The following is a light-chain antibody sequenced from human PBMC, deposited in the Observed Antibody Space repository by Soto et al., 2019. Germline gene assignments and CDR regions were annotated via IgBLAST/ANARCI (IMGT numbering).Light chain of an antibody. J-gene: IGKJ4*01. CDR1: QSVSSN. CDR2: GAS. Sequence: EIVMTQSPDTLSVSPGERATLSCRASQSVSSNLAWYQQKPGQAPRLLIYGASTMATGIPARFSGSGSGTEITLTISSLQSEDFAIYYCQQYNDWLTFGGGTKVEIK. CDR3: QQYNDWLT. V-gene: IGKV3-15*01.